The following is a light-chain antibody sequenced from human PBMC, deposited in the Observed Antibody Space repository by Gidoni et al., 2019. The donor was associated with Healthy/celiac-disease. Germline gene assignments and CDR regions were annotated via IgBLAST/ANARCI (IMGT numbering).Light chain of an antibody. CDR1: SCSNVGTYR. CDR3: MNRNSSAWV. CDR2: YKSDSDK. V-gene: IGLV5-45*04. Sequence: AVLTQPSSLSASPGASASLPCTLCSCSNVGTYRIYWYQQKPGSPPQYLLRYKSDSDKQQGSGGASRFSGSKDASAKAGMLIICGQQSEDEADYYCMNRNSSAWVFGGGTKLTVL. J-gene: IGLJ3*02.